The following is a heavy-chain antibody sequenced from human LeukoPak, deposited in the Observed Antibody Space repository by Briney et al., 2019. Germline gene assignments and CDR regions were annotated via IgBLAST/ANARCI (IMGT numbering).Heavy chain of an antibody. Sequence: GGSLILSCAASGFTVSSNYMSWVRQAPGKGLEWGSVIYSGGSTYYAESVQGRVTISRDNSKNTLYIQMNSLRAEDTAVYYCARDRGTRYSKPFDYWGQGTLVTVSS. CDR1: GFTVSSNY. J-gene: IGHJ4*02. CDR3: ARDRGTRYSKPFDY. D-gene: IGHD3-9*01. CDR2: IYSGGST. V-gene: IGHV3-66*01.